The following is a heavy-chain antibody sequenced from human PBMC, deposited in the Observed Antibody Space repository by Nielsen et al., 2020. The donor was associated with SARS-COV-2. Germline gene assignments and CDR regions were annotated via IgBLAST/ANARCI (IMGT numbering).Heavy chain of an antibody. Sequence: WVRQAPGQGLEWMGWISAYNGNTNYAQKFQGRVTITADESTSTAYMELSSLRSEDTAVYYCARKGYSSGWYNWGQGTLVTVSS. J-gene: IGHJ4*02. D-gene: IGHD6-19*01. CDR2: ISAYNGNT. CDR3: ARKGYSSGWYN. V-gene: IGHV1-18*01.